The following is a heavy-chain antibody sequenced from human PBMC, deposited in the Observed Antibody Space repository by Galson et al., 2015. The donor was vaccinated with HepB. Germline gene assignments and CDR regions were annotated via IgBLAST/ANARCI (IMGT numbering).Heavy chain of an antibody. Sequence: QSGAEVKKPGESLKISCKASGYRFTSYWIGWVRQMPGKGLEWMGIIDPDDSDTKYGPSFQGQVTISADKSISTAYLQWSSLKASDTAMYYCAREGDNSGYLHFDHRGQGTLVTVSS. V-gene: IGHV5-51*03. CDR3: AREGDNSGYLHFDH. J-gene: IGHJ4*02. D-gene: IGHD3-22*01. CDR2: IDPDDSDT. CDR1: GYRFTSYW.